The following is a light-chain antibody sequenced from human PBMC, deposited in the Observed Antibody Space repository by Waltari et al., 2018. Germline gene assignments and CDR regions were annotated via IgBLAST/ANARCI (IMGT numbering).Light chain of an antibody. V-gene: IGLV2-8*01. CDR1: SSDVGGFDY. Sequence: QSALTQPPSASGSPGQSVTISCTGTSSDVGGFDYVSWYQQHPGKVPTLIIYEVSKRPAGVPGCFSGSKAGNAASLTVSGLQVEDEADYYCSSVASSSQMLFGGGTKLTVL. CDR2: EVS. J-gene: IGLJ2*01. CDR3: SSVASSSQML.